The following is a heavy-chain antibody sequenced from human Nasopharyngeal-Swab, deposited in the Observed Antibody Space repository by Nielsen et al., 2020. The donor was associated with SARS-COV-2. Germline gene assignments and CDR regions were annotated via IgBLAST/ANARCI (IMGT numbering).Heavy chain of an antibody. J-gene: IGHJ4*02. CDR1: GYNFIRYG. Sequence: ASVTVSCKSSGYNFIRYGVTCVRPAPGQGLDWMGCISFYSGNTDYAQKFQGRVTMTTDKSTRTVYMELRSLRSDDTAVYYCTRHFDIVTGYEFFVEYWGQGTVGTVSS. CDR3: TRHFDIVTGYEFFVEY. CDR2: ISFYSGNT. V-gene: IGHV1-18*04. D-gene: IGHD3-9*01.